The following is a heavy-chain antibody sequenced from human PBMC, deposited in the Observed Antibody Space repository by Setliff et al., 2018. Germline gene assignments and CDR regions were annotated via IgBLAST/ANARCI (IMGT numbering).Heavy chain of an antibody. V-gene: IGHV3-15*01. CDR2: IKSSREGATS. D-gene: IGHD4-4*01. CDR3: TTGPRDSRNYLNWLGS. J-gene: IGHJ5*01. Sequence: LTCAVYGDSFSDYYWSWIRQPPGKGPEWVGRIKSSREGATSDYGAPAKGRFTISRDDSKSMIYLQMNNLKSEDTGFYYCTTGPRDSRNYLNWLGSWGQGTLVTVSS. CDR1: GDSFSDYY.